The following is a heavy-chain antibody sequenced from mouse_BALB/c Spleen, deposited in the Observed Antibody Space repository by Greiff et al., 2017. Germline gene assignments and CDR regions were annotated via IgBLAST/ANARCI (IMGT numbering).Heavy chain of an antibody. CDR1: GYAFSSSW. J-gene: IGHJ4*01. Sequence: VQLQQSGPELVKPGASVKISCKASGYAFSSSWMNWVKQRPGQGLEWIGRIYPGDGDTNYNGKFKGKATLTADKSSSTAYMQLSSLTSVDSAVYFCARGKHYAMDYWGQGTSVTVSS. CDR2: IYPGDGDT. CDR3: ARGKHYAMDY. V-gene: IGHV1-82*01.